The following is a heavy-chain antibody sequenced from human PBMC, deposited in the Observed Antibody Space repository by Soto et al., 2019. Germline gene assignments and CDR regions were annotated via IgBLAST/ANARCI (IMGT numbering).Heavy chain of an antibody. D-gene: IGHD1-26*01. CDR1: GYTFTGYY. J-gene: IGHJ3*02. Sequence: QVQLVQSGAEVKKPGASVKVSCKASGYTFTGYYRHWVRQAPGQGLEWMGWINPNSGGTNYAQKFQGWVTMTRDTSISTAYMELSRLRSDDTAVYYCARGTLIVGAKDAFDIWGQGTMVTVSS. CDR2: INPNSGGT. CDR3: ARGTLIVGAKDAFDI. V-gene: IGHV1-2*04.